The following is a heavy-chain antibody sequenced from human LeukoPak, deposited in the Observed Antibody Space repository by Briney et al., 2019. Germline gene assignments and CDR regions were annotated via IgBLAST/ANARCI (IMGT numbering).Heavy chain of an antibody. CDR3: ARGDSSGYFDY. D-gene: IGHD3-22*01. Sequence: GGSLRLSCAASGFTFSSYWMSWVRQAPGKGLEWVANIKQDGSEKYYVDSVKGRFTISRDNAENSLYLQMNSLRAEDTAVYYCARGDSSGYFDYWGQGTLVTVSS. CDR2: IKQDGSEK. J-gene: IGHJ4*02. CDR1: GFTFSSYW. V-gene: IGHV3-7*01.